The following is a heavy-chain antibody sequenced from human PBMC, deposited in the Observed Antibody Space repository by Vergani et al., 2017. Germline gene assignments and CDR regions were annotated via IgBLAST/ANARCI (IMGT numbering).Heavy chain of an antibody. J-gene: IGHJ4*02. Sequence: QVKLQESGAGLLKPSETLSLTCAVYGGSFSGYYWSWIRQPPGKGLEWIGEINHSGSTNYNPSLKSRVTISVDTSKNQFPLKLSSVTAADTAVYYCARSAAAGILDYWGQGTLVTVSS. CDR2: INHSGST. V-gene: IGHV4-34*01. D-gene: IGHD6-13*01. CDR3: ARSAAAGILDY. CDR1: GGSFSGYY.